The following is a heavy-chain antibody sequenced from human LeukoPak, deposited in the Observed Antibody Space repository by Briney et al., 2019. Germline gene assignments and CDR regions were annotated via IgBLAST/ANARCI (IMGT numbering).Heavy chain of an antibody. D-gene: IGHD2-2*01. CDR2: ISFDGSIE. J-gene: IGHJ2*01. V-gene: IGHV3-30*03. Sequence: GGSLRLSCAASGFTFSSYGMHWVRQTPGKGLEWVALISFDGSIEYYVDSVKGRFTISRDNSKNTLFLQMNSLRPEDTAVYYCARESTSWYFDLWGRGTLVTVSS. CDR1: GFTFSSYG. CDR3: ARESTSWYFDL.